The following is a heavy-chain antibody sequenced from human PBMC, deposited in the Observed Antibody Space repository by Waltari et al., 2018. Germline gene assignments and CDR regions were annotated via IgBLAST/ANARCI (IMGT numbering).Heavy chain of an antibody. V-gene: IGHV4-31*01. CDR2: IANSGTP. J-gene: IGHJ6*02. CDR3: AKGGGGTRDGMDV. D-gene: IGHD2-2*01. Sequence: QVQLQQSGPGLVKPSQTLTPLGTVSGGSLTGATSYWSWIRQHPGKGREWIGFIANSGTPYYNPSLKSVVDMSIDTSKNQFSLKVNSVTAADTAVYYCAKGGGGTRDGMDVWGQGTTVTVSS. CDR1: GGSLTGATSY.